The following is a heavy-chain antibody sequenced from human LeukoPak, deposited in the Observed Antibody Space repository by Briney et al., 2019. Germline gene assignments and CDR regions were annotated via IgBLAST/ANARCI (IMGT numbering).Heavy chain of an antibody. V-gene: IGHV3-21*01. CDR2: ISSSSSYI. D-gene: IGHD6-13*01. J-gene: IGHJ4*02. Sequence: GGSLRLSCAASGFTFSSYSMNWVRQAPGKGLEWVSSISSSSSYIYYADSVKGRITISRDNAKNSLYLQMNSLRAEDTAVYYCARVGGSSWSSTTFFDYWGQGTLVTVSS. CDR3: ARVGGSSWSSTTFFDY. CDR1: GFTFSSYS.